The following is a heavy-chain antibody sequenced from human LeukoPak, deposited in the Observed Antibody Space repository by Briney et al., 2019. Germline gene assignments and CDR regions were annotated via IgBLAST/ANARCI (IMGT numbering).Heavy chain of an antibody. V-gene: IGHV4-34*01. CDR3: ARGQVFLLTIFGVPKHGNWFDP. J-gene: IGHJ5*02. CDR2: INHGGST. D-gene: IGHD3-3*01. CDR1: GGSFSGYY. Sequence: SETLSLTCAVYGGSFSGYYWSWIRQPPGKGLEWIGEINHGGSTNYNPSLKSRVTISVDTSKNQFSLKLSSVTAADTAVYYCARGQVFLLTIFGVPKHGNWFDPWGQGTLVTVSS.